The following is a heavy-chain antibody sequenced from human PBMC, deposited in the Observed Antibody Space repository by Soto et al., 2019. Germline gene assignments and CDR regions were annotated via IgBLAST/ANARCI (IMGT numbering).Heavy chain of an antibody. Sequence: PGGSLRLSCAASGFTFSSYAMSWVRQAPGKGLEWVSAISGSGGSTYYADSVKGRFTISRDKSKNTLYLQMNSLRAEDTAVYYSAKNDYDFWSGSPHGYYCYRMDVWGQGTTDTVSS. D-gene: IGHD3-3*01. CDR2: ISGSGGST. CDR1: GFTFSSYA. V-gene: IGHV3-23*01. CDR3: AKNDYDFWSGSPHGYYCYRMDV. J-gene: IGHJ6*02.